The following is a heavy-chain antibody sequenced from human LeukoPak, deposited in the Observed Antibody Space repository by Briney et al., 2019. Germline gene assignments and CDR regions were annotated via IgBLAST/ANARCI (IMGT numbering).Heavy chain of an antibody. V-gene: IGHV3-23*01. D-gene: IGHD4-17*01. CDR2: ISGSGGST. CDR3: AKAPYNDYGDYADY. J-gene: IGHJ4*02. Sequence: GGSLRLSCAASGFTFSSYAMSWVCQAPGRGLEWVSAISGSGGSTYYADSVKGRFTISRDNSKNTLYLQMNSLRAEDTAVYYCAKAPYNDYGDYADYWGQGTLVTVSS. CDR1: GFTFSSYA.